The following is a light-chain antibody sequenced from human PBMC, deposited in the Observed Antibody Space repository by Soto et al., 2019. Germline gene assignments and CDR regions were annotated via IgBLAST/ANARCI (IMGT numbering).Light chain of an antibody. CDR3: KQYNNWPPYT. J-gene: IGKJ2*01. CDR2: GAS. CDR1: QSISGN. V-gene: IGKV3-15*01. Sequence: EVVMTQSPATLSASPGERATLSCRASQSISGNLAGYQQRPGQAPRLIIYGASTRATGIPARFSGSGSGTEFALTISSLQSEDFAIYYCKQYNNWPPYTFGQGTKLEIK.